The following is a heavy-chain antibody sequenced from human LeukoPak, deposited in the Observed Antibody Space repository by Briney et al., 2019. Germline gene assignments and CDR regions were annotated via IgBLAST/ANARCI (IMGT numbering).Heavy chain of an antibody. CDR2: ISSSSSYI. Sequence: PGGSLRLSCAASGSTFSSYSMTWVRQAPGKGLEWVSSISSSSSYIYYADSVKGRFTISRDNAKNSLYLQMNSLRAEDTAVYYCARVGYGSGSPFDYWGQGTLVTVSS. V-gene: IGHV3-21*01. D-gene: IGHD3-10*01. CDR1: GSTFSSYS. J-gene: IGHJ4*02. CDR3: ARVGYGSGSPFDY.